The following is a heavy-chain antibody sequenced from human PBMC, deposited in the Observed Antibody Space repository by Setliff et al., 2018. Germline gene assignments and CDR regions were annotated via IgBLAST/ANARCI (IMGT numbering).Heavy chain of an antibody. J-gene: IGHJ4*02. CDR1: GFTSGNKD. V-gene: IGHV3-30*02. CDR2: IRYDGRSE. Sequence: PGGSLRLSCAASGFTSGNKDIHWVHQAPGKGLEWVALIRYDGRSEYADSVKGRFSMSRDNSKNTLYLQMNSLRTEDTAVYYCATDGVQNYNLDYWGQGTLVTVSS. CDR3: ATDGVQNYNLDY. D-gene: IGHD1-1*01.